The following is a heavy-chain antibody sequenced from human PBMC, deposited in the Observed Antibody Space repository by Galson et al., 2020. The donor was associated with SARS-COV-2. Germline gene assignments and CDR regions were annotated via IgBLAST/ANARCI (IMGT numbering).Heavy chain of an antibody. D-gene: IGHD6-19*01. V-gene: IGHV3-53*01. Sequence: ESLKISCAASGFAISDTYMSWIRHAPGKGLEWVALLYTGGSASYTGSVKGRFTISRDNSKNSLYLHMNSLRLEDTAVYYCARDPYSGGWTNYYYFGMDVWGQGTTVTVSS. CDR3: ARDPYSGGWTNYYYFGMDV. CDR2: LYTGGSA. CDR1: GFAISDTY. J-gene: IGHJ6*02.